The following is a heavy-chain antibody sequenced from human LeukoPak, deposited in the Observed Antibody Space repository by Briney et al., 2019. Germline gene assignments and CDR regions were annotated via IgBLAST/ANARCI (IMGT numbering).Heavy chain of an antibody. CDR2: IYYSGST. V-gene: IGHV4-59*01. Sequence: SETLSPTCTVSGGSISSYYWSWIRQPPGKGLEWIGYIYYSGSTNYNPSLKSRVTISVDTSKNQFSLKLSSVTAADTAVYYCAREGSRDWFDPWGQGTLVTVSS. J-gene: IGHJ5*02. CDR3: AREGSRDWFDP. CDR1: GGSISSYY.